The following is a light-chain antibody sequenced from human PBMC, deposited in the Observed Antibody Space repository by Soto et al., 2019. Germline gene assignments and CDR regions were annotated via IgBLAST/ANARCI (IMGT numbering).Light chain of an antibody. CDR2: GAS. CDR3: HQYHNWPPWT. Sequence: EIVMTQSPATLSVSPGERATLSCRASQSVSSNLAWYQHKPGQAPRLLIYGASTRATGIPARFSGSGSGTEFTLTITSLQSEDFAVYYCHQYHNWPPWTFGQGTEV. V-gene: IGKV3-15*01. J-gene: IGKJ1*01. CDR1: QSVSSN.